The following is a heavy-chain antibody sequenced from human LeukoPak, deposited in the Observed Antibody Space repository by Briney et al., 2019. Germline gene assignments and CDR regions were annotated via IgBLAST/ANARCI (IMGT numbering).Heavy chain of an antibody. Sequence: SETLSLTCAVYGGSFSGYYWSWIRQPPGKGLEWIGEINHSGSTNYNPSLKSRVTISVDTSKNQFSLKLSSVTAADTAVYYCASSPSYSSYRRSYNRFDPWGQGTLVTVSS. V-gene: IGHV4-34*01. J-gene: IGHJ5*02. CDR3: ASSPSYSSYRRSYNRFDP. CDR2: INHSGST. D-gene: IGHD6-6*01. CDR1: GGSFSGYY.